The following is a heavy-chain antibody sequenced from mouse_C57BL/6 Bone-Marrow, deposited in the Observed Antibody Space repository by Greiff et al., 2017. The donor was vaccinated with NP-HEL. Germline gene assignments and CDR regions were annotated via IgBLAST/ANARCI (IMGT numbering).Heavy chain of an antibody. CDR2: IYPRAGST. CDR1: GYTFTDHT. D-gene: IGHD1-3*01. J-gene: IGHJ4*01. Sequence: VQLQQSDAELVKPGASVTISCKASGYTFTDHTIHWMKQRPEQGLEWIGYIYPRAGSTKYNEKFKGKATLTADKSSSTAYMPLNSLTSEDSAVYFCAKPTNLEYYAMDYGGQGTAATVSA. CDR3: AKPTNLEYYAMDY. V-gene: IGHV1-78*01.